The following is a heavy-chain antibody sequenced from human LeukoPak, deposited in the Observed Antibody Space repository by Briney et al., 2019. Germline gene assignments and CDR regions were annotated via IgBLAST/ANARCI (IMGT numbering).Heavy chain of an antibody. V-gene: IGHV3-30*02. D-gene: IGHD1-14*01. CDR2: IRNDGSNK. Sequence: QSGGSLRLSCAASGFIFSSYGMHWVRQAPGKGLEWVAFIRNDGSNKYYADSVKGRFTISRDNSKNTLYLQMNSLRAEDTAVYYCAIGPPRGFDYWGQGTLVTVSS. J-gene: IGHJ4*02. CDR1: GFIFSSYG. CDR3: AIGPPRGFDY.